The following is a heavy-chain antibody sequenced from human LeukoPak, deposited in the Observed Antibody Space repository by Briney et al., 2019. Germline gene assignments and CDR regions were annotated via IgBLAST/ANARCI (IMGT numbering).Heavy chain of an antibody. CDR3: ASSGSYYYFDY. CDR2: IWYDGSNK. D-gene: IGHD1-26*01. CDR1: GFTLSSYG. J-gene: IGHJ4*02. V-gene: IGHV3-33*01. Sequence: PGRSLRLSCAASGFTLSSYGMHWVRQAPGKGLEWVAVIWYDGSNKYYADSVKGRFTISRDNSKNTLYLQMNSLRAEDTAVYYCASSGSYYYFDYWGQGTLVTVSS.